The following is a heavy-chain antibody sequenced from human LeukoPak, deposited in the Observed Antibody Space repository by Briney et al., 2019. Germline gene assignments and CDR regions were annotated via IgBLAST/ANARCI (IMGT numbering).Heavy chain of an antibody. J-gene: IGHJ4*02. D-gene: IGHD6-13*01. Sequence: PGGSLRLSCAASGFTFSSYSMNWVRQAPGKGLEWVSSFSGGSGYTYYADSVKGRFTISRDNAKSSLYLEMNSLRAEDTGVYYCARADAASGRWADFDFWGQGTLVTVSS. CDR1: GFTFSSYS. CDR2: FSGGSGYT. CDR3: ARADAASGRWADFDF. V-gene: IGHV3-21*01.